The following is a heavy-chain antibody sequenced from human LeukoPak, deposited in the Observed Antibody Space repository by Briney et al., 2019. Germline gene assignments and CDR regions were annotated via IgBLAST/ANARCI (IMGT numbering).Heavy chain of an antibody. J-gene: IGHJ4*02. CDR1: GFTFSSYW. V-gene: IGHV3-7*01. D-gene: IGHD3-16*01. Sequence: QPGGSLRLSCAASGFTFSSYWMSWVRQAPGKGLEWVANINQDASKNYYADSVTGRFTISRDNAQNSLYLQMSSLRAEDTAVYYCARDYVGYVWGTFDYWGQGTLVTVSS. CDR2: INQDASKN. CDR3: ARDYVGYVWGTFDY.